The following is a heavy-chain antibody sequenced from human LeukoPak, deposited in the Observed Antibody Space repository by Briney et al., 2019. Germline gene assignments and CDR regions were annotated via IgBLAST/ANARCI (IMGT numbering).Heavy chain of an antibody. J-gene: IGHJ1*01. Sequence: GASVKVSCKASGYTXTSYYMHWVRQAPGQGLEWMGIINPSGGSTSYAQKFQGRVTMTRDTSTSTVYMELSSLRSEDTAVYYCARDRTGGYYYGSGSYSYFQHWGQGTLVTVPS. CDR1: GYTXTSYY. CDR3: ARDRTGGYYYGSGSYSYFQH. V-gene: IGHV1-46*01. D-gene: IGHD3-10*01. CDR2: INPSGGST.